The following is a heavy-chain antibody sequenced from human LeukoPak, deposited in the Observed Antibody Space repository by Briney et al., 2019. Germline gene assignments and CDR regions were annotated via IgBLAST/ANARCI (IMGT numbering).Heavy chain of an antibody. CDR2: IWSVGGAE. D-gene: IGHD6-19*01. Sequence: GGSLRLSCVASGSPFSSYGMHWVRQAPGKGLEWVAVIWSVGGAEYYADSVKGRFTISRDNSKNSLYLQMNSLRDEDTAVYYCARSSSGWYFQLDYWGQGTLVTVSS. V-gene: IGHV3-33*01. J-gene: IGHJ4*02. CDR3: ARSSSGWYFQLDY. CDR1: GSPFSSYG.